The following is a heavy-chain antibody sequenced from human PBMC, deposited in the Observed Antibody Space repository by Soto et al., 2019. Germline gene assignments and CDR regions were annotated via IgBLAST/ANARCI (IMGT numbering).Heavy chain of an antibody. J-gene: IGHJ5*02. D-gene: IGHD6-13*01. Sequence: QVQLVQSGAEVKKPGSSVKVSCKASGGTFSSYAISWVRQAPGQGLEWMGGIIPIFGTANYAQKFQGRVTLTADESTSTAYMELSSLRSEDTAVYYCARDFRFIPSVQQFWFDPWGQGTLVTVSS. V-gene: IGHV1-69*01. CDR1: GGTFSSYA. CDR3: ARDFRFIPSVQQFWFDP. CDR2: IIPIFGTA.